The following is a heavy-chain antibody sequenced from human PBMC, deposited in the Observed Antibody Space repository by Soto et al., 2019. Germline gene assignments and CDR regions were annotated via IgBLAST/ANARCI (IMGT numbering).Heavy chain of an antibody. CDR2: IYSSGTT. J-gene: IGHJ4*02. D-gene: IGHD6-13*01. Sequence: SETLSLTCIVSGGSISCHYWSWIRLPAGRRLQWVGRIYSSGTTNYNPSLKSRVRMSVDTDRNSFSLRLDSVTAADTAVYYCARNFDIAATGTAFDSWGRGVLVTVSS. CDR3: ARNFDIAATGTAFDS. CDR1: GGSISCHY. V-gene: IGHV4-4*07.